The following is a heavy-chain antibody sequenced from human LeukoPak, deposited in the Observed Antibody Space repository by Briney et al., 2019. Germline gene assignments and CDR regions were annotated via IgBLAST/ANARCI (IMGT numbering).Heavy chain of an antibody. V-gene: IGHV3-30*02. CDR1: GFTFSNYG. CDR3: VKDGFCSSTSCYHLDY. Sequence: GGSLRLSCAASGFTFSNYGMHWVRQAPGKGLEWVSFIKYDGSNKYYADSVKGRFTISRDNSKNTLYLQMNSLRAEDTAVFYCVKDGFCSSTSCYHLDYWGQGTLVTVSS. J-gene: IGHJ4*02. D-gene: IGHD2-2*03. CDR2: IKYDGSNK.